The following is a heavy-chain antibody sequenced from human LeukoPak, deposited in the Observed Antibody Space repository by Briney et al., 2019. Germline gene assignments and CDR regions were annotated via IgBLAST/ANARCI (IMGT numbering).Heavy chain of an antibody. CDR1: GGSISSYY. CDR3: ARRGYCSSTSCYASDY. V-gene: IGHV4-59*08. Sequence: SETLSLTCTVSGGSISSYYWSWIRQPPGKGLEWIGYIYYSGSTNYNPSLKSRVTISVDTSKNQFSLKLSSVTAADTAVYYCARRGYCSSTSCYASDYWGQGTLVTVSS. D-gene: IGHD2-2*01. J-gene: IGHJ4*02. CDR2: IYYSGST.